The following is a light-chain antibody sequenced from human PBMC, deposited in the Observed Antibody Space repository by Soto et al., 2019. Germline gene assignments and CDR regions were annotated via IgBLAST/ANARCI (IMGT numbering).Light chain of an antibody. J-gene: IGKJ4*01. CDR2: GAS. CDR3: QQYHKWPPFT. V-gene: IGKV3-15*01. CDR1: QTVSNN. Sequence: EIVMTQSPATLSMSPGERVSISCRASQTVSNNLAWYQQKPGQAPRLLIYGASTRAIGVAARFSGSGSGTEFTLTITSLQSEDFSVYYCQQYHKWPPFTFGGGTVVEIK.